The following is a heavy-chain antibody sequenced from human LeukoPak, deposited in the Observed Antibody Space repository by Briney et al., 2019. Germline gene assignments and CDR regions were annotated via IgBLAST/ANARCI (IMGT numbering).Heavy chain of an antibody. Sequence: QPGGSLRLSCAASGFTFSSYSMNWVRQAPGKGLEWVSYISSSSSTIYYADSVKGRFTISRDNAKNSLYLQMNSLRAEDTAVYYCARVARGRMGQWLVLFYYYYMDVWGKGTTVTVSS. V-gene: IGHV3-48*01. CDR1: GFTFSSYS. CDR3: ARVARGRMGQWLVLFYYYYMDV. D-gene: IGHD6-19*01. CDR2: ISSSSSTI. J-gene: IGHJ6*03.